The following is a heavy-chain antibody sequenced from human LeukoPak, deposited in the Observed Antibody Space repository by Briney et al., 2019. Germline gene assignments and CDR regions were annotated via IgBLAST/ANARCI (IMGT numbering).Heavy chain of an antibody. CDR3: LWWDY. D-gene: IGHD2-21*01. CDR1: GFTFSTAW. Sequence: GGSLRLSCVASGFTFSTAWMSWLRQAPGKGREWVGRIKSNSDGGTTDYAASVKGRFTISRDDSKNTVYLQMNSLKTEDTAVYYCLWWDYWGQGTLVTVSS. J-gene: IGHJ4*02. CDR2: IKSNSDGGTT. V-gene: IGHV3-15*01.